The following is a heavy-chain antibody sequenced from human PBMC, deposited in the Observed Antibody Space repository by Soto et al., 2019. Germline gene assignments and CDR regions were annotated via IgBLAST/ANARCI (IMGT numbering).Heavy chain of an antibody. Sequence: EVQLVESGGGLVRPGGSLRLSCAASGFTFSIYWMAWVRQAPGKGLEWVANIKEDGSEKYYVDSVEGRFTISRDNAKKSLYLQMNSLRAEDTAVYYCARDGRSNCTNGVCYPLDYWGQGTRVTVSS. CDR3: ARDGRSNCTNGVCYPLDY. CDR1: GFTFSIYW. CDR2: IKEDGSEK. D-gene: IGHD2-8*01. V-gene: IGHV3-7*03. J-gene: IGHJ4*02.